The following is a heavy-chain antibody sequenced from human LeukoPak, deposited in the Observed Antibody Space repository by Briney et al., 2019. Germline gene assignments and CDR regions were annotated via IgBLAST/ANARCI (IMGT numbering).Heavy chain of an antibody. CDR1: GVSMSSSSYY. V-gene: IGHV4-61*01. Sequence: SETLSLTCTVSGVSMSSSSYYWSWIRQPPGKGLEWIGYIYYSGSTNYNPSLKSRVTISVDTSKNQFSLKLSSVTAADTAVYYCARLKYTVRFKGPRYYYYYYMDVWGKGTTVTVSS. CDR2: IYYSGST. D-gene: IGHD4-17*01. CDR3: ARLKYTVRFKGPRYYYYYYMDV. J-gene: IGHJ6*03.